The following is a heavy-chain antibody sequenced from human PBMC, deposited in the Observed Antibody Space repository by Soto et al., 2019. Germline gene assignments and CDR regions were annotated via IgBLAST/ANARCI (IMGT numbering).Heavy chain of an antibody. CDR2: IYYSGST. Sequence: SETLSLTCTVSGGSISSYYWSWIRQPPGKGLEWIGYIYYSGSTNYNPSLKSRVTISVDTSKNQFSLKLSSVTAADTAVYYCARDGRNYDILTGYRDEPKFDPWGQGTLVTVSS. CDR1: GGSISSYY. CDR3: ARDGRNYDILTGYRDEPKFDP. D-gene: IGHD3-9*01. J-gene: IGHJ5*02. V-gene: IGHV4-59*01.